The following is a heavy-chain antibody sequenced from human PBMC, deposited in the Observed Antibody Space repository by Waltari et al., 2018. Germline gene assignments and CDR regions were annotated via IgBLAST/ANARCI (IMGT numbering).Heavy chain of an antibody. Sequence: QVQLLPSGAEVKKPGSSVKVSCKASGGTFRGIAIRVLRQAPGHGLEWVGGITPMFGAADYAQNFQGRVTMTADESTSTAYMELSSLRSEDTDVYYCAMEGKTYYSQQPYYFDYWGQGTLVTVSS. J-gene: IGHJ4*02. CDR1: GGTFRGIA. D-gene: IGHD3-10*01. V-gene: IGHV1-69*01. CDR2: ITPMFGAA. CDR3: AMEGKTYYSQQPYYFDY.